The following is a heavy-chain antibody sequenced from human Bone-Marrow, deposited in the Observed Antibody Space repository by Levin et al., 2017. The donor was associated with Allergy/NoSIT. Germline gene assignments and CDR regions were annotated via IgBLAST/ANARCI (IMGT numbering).Heavy chain of an antibody. CDR1: GDSLSHGY. CDR2: IDNRGNT. V-gene: IGHV4-59*01. J-gene: IGHJ6*02. Sequence: SETLSLTCTVTGDSLSHGYWTWVRQVPEKGLEWLGNIDNRGNTNYNPSLRSRVTISSTTSRTLFSLRLGSVTSPASGFYSCARGGYCSGSACLSFYGLDVWGQGTSVTVSS. CDR3: ARGGYCSGSACLSFYGLDV. D-gene: IGHD2-15*01.